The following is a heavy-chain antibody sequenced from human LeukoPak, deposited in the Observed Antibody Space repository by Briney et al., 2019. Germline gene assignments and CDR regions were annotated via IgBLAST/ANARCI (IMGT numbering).Heavy chain of an antibody. CDR2: INKDGNKK. D-gene: IGHD3-3*01. CDR1: GFTFSTYW. V-gene: IGHV3-7*01. Sequence: PGGSLRLSCAASGFTFSTYWMSWVRQAPGKGLEWVANINKDGNKKYYVYSVKGRFTISRDNAKKSLYLQMNSLKAEDTAVYYCARDDYNFWSGSYDYYYYYMDVWGKGTTVTVSS. CDR3: ARDDYNFWSGSYDYYYYYMDV. J-gene: IGHJ6*03.